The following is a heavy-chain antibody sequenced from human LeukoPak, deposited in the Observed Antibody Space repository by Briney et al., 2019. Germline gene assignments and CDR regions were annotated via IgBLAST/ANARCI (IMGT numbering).Heavy chain of an antibody. CDR3: ARVLYDRRPRSMDV. CDR2: IILIFGTA. J-gene: IGHJ6*02. V-gene: IGHV1-69*13. D-gene: IGHD2/OR15-2a*01. Sequence: ASVKVSCKASGGTFSSYAISWVRQAPGQGLEWMGGIILIFGTANYAQKFQGRVTITADESTSTAYMELSSLRSEDTAVYYCARVLYDRRPRSMDVWGQGTTVTVSS. CDR1: GGTFSSYA.